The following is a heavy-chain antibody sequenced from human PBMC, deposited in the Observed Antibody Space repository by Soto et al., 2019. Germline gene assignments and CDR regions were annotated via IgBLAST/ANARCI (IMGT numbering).Heavy chain of an antibody. CDR2: MNPNSGNT. D-gene: IGHD3-22*01. CDR3: ARGSYYYDSSGPQPDY. Sequence: QVQLVQSGAEVKKPGASVKVSCKASGYTFTSYDINWVRQATGQGLEWMGWMNPNSGNTGYAQKFQGRVTMTRNTSISTAYMELSSLRSEDTAVYYRARGSYYYDSSGPQPDYWGQGTLVTVSS. J-gene: IGHJ4*02. CDR1: GYTFTSYD. V-gene: IGHV1-8*01.